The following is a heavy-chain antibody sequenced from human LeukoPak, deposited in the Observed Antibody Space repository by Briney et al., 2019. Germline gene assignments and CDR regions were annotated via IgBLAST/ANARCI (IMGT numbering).Heavy chain of an antibody. CDR2: ISSTSSYI. CDR3: ARDSSGWSVDY. Sequence: GGSLRLSCAASGFAVSSNYMNWVRQAPGKGLEWVSFISSTSSYIKDADSVKGRFTISRDNAKKSLYLQMNSLRAEDTAVYYCARDSSGWSVDYWGQGTLVTVSS. D-gene: IGHD6-19*01. CDR1: GFAVSSNY. J-gene: IGHJ4*02. V-gene: IGHV3-11*05.